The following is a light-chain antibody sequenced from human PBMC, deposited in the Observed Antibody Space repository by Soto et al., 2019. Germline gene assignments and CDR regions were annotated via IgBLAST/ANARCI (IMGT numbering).Light chain of an antibody. Sequence: QSALTQPASVSGSPGQSITISCTGTTSDIGGYNYVSWYQQHPGKAPKLMIYDVSNRPSGVSDRFSGSKSGNTASLTISGRQAEDEADDYCSSFTDTNTYVVLGGGTKLTVL. J-gene: IGLJ2*01. CDR3: SSFTDTNTYVV. V-gene: IGLV2-14*01. CDR2: DVS. CDR1: TSDIGGYNY.